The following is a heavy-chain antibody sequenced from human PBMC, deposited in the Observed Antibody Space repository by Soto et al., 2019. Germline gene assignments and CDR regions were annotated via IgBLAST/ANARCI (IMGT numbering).Heavy chain of an antibody. CDR3: ARYRQRIAAAGFGAFDI. J-gene: IGHJ3*02. CDR2: INPSGGST. Sequence: ASVKVSCKASGYTFTSYYMHWVRQAPGQGLEWMGIINPSGGSTSYAQKFQGRVTMTRDTSTSTVYMELSSLRSEDTAVYYCARYRQRIAAAGFGAFDIWGQGTMVTVSS. V-gene: IGHV1-46*01. CDR1: GYTFTSYY. D-gene: IGHD6-13*01.